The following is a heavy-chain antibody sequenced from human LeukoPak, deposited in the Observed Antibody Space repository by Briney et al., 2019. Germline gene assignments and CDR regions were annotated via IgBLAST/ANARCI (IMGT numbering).Heavy chain of an antibody. Sequence: GGSLRLSCAVSGITLSNYGMSWVRQAPGKGLEWVGRIKSKTDGGTTDYAAPVKGRFTISRDDSKNTLYLQMNSLKTEDTAVYYCTTAGGGFYYFDYWGQGTLVTVSS. CDR1: GITLSNYG. J-gene: IGHJ4*02. CDR3: TTAGGGFYYFDY. D-gene: IGHD1-14*01. CDR2: IKSKTDGGTT. V-gene: IGHV3-15*01.